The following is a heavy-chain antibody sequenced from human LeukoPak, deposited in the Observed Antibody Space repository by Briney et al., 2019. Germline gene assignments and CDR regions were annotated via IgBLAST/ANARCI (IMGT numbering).Heavy chain of an antibody. J-gene: IGHJ4*02. CDR3: AREPYDYVWGSYRD. D-gene: IGHD3-16*02. CDR1: GGTFSGYA. CDR2: IIPIFGTA. V-gene: IGHV1-69*13. Sequence: SVKVSCKASGGTFSGYAISWVRQAPGQGLEWMGGIIPIFGTANYAQKFQGRVTITADESTSTAYMELSSLRSEDTAVYYCAREPYDYVWGSYRDWGQGTLVTVSS.